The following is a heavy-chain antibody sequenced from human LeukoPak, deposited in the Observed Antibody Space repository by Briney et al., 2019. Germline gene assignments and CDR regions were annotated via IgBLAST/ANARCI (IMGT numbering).Heavy chain of an antibody. CDR1: GFTFSSYA. CDR3: AKGDDSSGYYPDY. V-gene: IGHV3-43*02. D-gene: IGHD3-22*01. J-gene: IGHJ4*02. Sequence: GGSLRLSCAASGFTFSSYAMSWVRQAPGKGLEWVSLISGDGGSTYYADSVKGRFTISRDNSKNSLYLQMNSLRTEDTALYYCAKGDDSSGYYPDYWGQGTLVTVSS. CDR2: ISGDGGST.